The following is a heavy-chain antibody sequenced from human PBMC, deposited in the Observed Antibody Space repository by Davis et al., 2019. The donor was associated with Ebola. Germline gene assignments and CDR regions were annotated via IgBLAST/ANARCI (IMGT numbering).Heavy chain of an antibody. Sequence: GESLKISCAASGFTFSSYWMSWVRQAPGKGLEWVAHIKQDGSEKYYVDSVKGRFTISRDNSKNTLYLQMNSLRVEDTAVYYCAKEYSGYDWGRAFDIWGQGTMDTVSS. CDR1: GFTFSSYW. D-gene: IGHD5-12*01. CDR3: AKEYSGYDWGRAFDI. CDR2: IKQDGSEK. J-gene: IGHJ3*02. V-gene: IGHV3-7*01.